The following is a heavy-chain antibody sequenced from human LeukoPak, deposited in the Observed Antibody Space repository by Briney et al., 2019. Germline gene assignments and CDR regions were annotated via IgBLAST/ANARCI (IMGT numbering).Heavy chain of an antibody. J-gene: IGHJ3*01. CDR3: ARVRIGETSYDASDV. Sequence: PSETLSLTCTVSGGSISSYYWTWIRQPPGKGLEWIGDIYITGSTNYNPYLKRRVTISVDTSKNQFFLRLSSVTAADTAVYYCARVRIGETSYDASDVWGLGTVGPVSS. V-gene: IGHV4-59*13. CDR1: GGSISSYY. CDR2: IYITGST. D-gene: IGHD1-26*01.